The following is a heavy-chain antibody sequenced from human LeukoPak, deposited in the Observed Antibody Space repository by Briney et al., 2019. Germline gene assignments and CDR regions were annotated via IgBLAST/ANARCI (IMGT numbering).Heavy chain of an antibody. D-gene: IGHD2-21*02. CDR1: AYSFPIHW. CDR2: IYPDDSDT. J-gene: IGHJ3*02. Sequence: PGGSLRLSCKGSAYSFPIHWIAWVRQVPGKGLEWMGIIYPDDSDTRYSPSCQGQVTISADRSISTAYLQWSSLKASDAAMYYCARQYCGGDCNSKGAFDIWGQGTMVTVSS. CDR3: ARQYCGGDCNSKGAFDI. V-gene: IGHV5-51*01.